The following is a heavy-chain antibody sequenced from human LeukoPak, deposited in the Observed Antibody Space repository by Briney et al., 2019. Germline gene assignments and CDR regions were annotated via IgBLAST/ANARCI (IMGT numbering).Heavy chain of an antibody. D-gene: IGHD5-24*01. J-gene: IGHJ4*02. V-gene: IGHV3-74*01. CDR2: IDNDGSDT. CDR3: ARLDEAFDN. CDR1: GFTFSNYW. Sequence: PGGSLRLSCAASGFTFSNYWMHWVRQAPGKGLVWVSRIDNDGSDTRHADSVKGRFTISRDNAKNTLYLQMNSLRAEDTAVYYCARLDEAFDNWGQGTLVTVSS.